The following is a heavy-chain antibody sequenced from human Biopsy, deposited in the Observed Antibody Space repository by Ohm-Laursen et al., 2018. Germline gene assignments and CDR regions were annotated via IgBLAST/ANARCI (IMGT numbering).Heavy chain of an antibody. V-gene: IGHV3-23*01. J-gene: IGHJ4*01. CDR1: GFTFNIYA. D-gene: IGHD3-16*01. Sequence: SLRLSCTASGFTFNIYAMAWVRQAPEKGLEWVSSISSSGDNTYYSDSVKGRFTISRDNSRNTVYLQMNSLRAEDTAVYYCGRSYGIMAAPVHLWGQGTLVTVSS. CDR3: GRSYGIMAAPVHL. CDR2: ISSSGDNT.